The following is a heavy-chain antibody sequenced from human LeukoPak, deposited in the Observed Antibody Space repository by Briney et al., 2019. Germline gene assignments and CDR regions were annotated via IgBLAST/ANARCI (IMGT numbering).Heavy chain of an antibody. CDR1: GGSISSYY. V-gene: IGHV4-59*01. J-gene: IGHJ6*03. Sequence: SETLSLTCTVAGGSISSYYWSWIRQPPGKGLEWIGYIYYSGSTNYNPSLKSRVTISVDTSKNQFSLKLSSVTAADTAVYYCARNIVVVPADIPDYYYYYMDVWGKGTTVTVSS. CDR3: ARNIVVVPADIPDYYYYYMDV. D-gene: IGHD2-2*01. CDR2: IYYSGST.